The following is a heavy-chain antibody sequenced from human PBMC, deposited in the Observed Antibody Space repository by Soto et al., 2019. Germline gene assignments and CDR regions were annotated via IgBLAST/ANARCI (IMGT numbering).Heavy chain of an antibody. V-gene: IGHV3-30*18. D-gene: IGHD6-13*01. CDR1: GFTFSSYG. CDR2: ISYDGSNK. CDR3: AKRGSSSSTRPYYYYMDV. J-gene: IGHJ6*03. Sequence: GGSLRLSCAASGFTFSSYGMHWVRQAPGKGLEWVAVISYDGSNKYYADSVKGRFTISRDNSKNTLYLQMNSLRAEDTAVYYCAKRGSSSSTRPYYYYMDVWGKGTTVTVSS.